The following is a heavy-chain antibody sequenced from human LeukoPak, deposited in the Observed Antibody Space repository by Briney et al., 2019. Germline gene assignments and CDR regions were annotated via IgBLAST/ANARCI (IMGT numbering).Heavy chain of an antibody. Sequence: SETLSLTCTDSGGSISCYYWSSIRQPPGKGLEWIGYIYYSGSTNYNPPLKSRATISLHTSKNQFYLKLSSVTAEDTGVYYCARDGSSSWGTLFDCWGEGAMVTVCS. D-gene: IGHD6-13*01. CDR2: IYYSGST. CDR1: GGSISCYY. V-gene: IGHV4-59*01. CDR3: ARDGSSSWGTLFDC. J-gene: IGHJ4*02.